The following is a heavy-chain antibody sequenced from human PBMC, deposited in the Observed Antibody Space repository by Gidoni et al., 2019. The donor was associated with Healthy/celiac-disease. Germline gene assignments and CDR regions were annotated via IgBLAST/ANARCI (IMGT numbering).Heavy chain of an antibody. V-gene: IGHV1-46*01. CDR1: GYTFTSYY. D-gene: IGHD2-15*01. J-gene: IGHJ3*02. Sequence: QVQLVQSGAEVKKPGASVTVSCKASGYTFTSYYMHWVRQAPGQGLEWMGIINPSGGSTSYAQKFQGRVTMTRDTSTSTVYMELSSLRSEDTAVYYCARDRAGYCSGGSCYIVAFDIWGQGTMVTVSS. CDR2: INPSGGST. CDR3: ARDRAGYCSGGSCYIVAFDI.